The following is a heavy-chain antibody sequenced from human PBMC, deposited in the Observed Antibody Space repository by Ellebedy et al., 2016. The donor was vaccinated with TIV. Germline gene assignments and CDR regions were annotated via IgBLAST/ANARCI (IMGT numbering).Heavy chain of an antibody. CDR2: INSGGAT. Sequence: GESLKISCAVSGFTFSGHWMNWVRQAPGKGLEWVSLINSGGATFYADSVKGRFTISRDNSKNSVYLQMHSLRAEDTALYYCARDDAFDLWGQGTMVTVSS. CDR1: GFTFSGHW. CDR3: ARDDAFDL. V-gene: IGHV3-53*01. J-gene: IGHJ3*01.